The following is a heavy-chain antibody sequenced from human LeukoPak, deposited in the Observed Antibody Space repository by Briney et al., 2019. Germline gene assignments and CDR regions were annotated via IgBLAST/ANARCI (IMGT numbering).Heavy chain of an antibody. D-gene: IGHD2-15*01. CDR2: ISAYNGNT. V-gene: IGHV1-18*01. CDR1: GYTFTSYG. J-gene: IGHJ5*02. CDR3: ARGPPYCSGGSCYLNRFDP. Sequence: ASVKVSCKASGYTFTSYGISWVRQAPGQGLEWMGWISAYNGNTNYAQKLQGRVTMTTDTSTSTAYMELRSLRSDDTAVYYCARGPPYCSGGSCYLNRFDPWGQGTLVTVSS.